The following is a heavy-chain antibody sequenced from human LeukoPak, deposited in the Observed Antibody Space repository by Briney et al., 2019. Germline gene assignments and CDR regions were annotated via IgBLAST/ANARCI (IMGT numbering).Heavy chain of an antibody. CDR2: INSNGRNI. D-gene: IGHD3-10*01. CDR1: GFTFSSYE. J-gene: IGHJ4*02. V-gene: IGHV3-48*03. Sequence: GGSLRLSCAASGFTFSSYEMNWVRQAPGKGLEWISYINSNGRNIDYADSVRGRFTISRDNAKNSLFLQMNSLRAEDTAVYYCLCLGFGKGVYWGRGTLVTVSS. CDR3: LCLGFGKGVY.